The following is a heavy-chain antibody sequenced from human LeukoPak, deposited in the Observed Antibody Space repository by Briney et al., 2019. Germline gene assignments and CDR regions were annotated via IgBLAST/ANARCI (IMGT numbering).Heavy chain of an antibody. CDR3: AKDNGPYNWNYVGYFDY. Sequence: GGSLRLSCAASGFTFSSYGMHWVRQAPGKGLEWVAFIRYDGSNKYYADSVKGRFTISRDNSKNTLYLQMNSLRAEDTAVYYCAKDNGPYNWNYVGYFDYWGQGTLVTVSS. CDR2: IRYDGSNK. CDR1: GFTFSSYG. D-gene: IGHD1-7*01. V-gene: IGHV3-30*02. J-gene: IGHJ4*02.